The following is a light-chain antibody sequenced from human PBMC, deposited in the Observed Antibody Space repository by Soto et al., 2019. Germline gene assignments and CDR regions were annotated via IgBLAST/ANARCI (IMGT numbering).Light chain of an antibody. CDR1: SSNIGAGYD. Sequence: QSVLTQPPSVSGAPGQRVPISCTGSSSNIGAGYDVHWYQQLPGTAPKLLIYGNSNRPSGVPDRFSGSRSGTSASLAITWLQAEDEADYYCQAYDSSLSVWVFGGGTKLTVL. V-gene: IGLV1-40*01. CDR3: QAYDSSLSVWV. J-gene: IGLJ3*02. CDR2: GNS.